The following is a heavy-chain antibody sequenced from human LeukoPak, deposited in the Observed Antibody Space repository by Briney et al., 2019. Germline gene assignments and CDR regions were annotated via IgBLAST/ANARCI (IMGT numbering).Heavy chain of an antibody. J-gene: IGHJ4*02. CDR1: GFTLSGSA. D-gene: IGHD2-2*01. V-gene: IGHV3-73*01. CDR3: SSGGFCNSATCYGVY. Sequence: GGSLRLSCAASGFTLSGSAMHWVRQASGKGLEWVGRIRSKANSYATAYAASVKGRFTISRDDSKNTAYLQMNSLKTEDTAVYYCSSGGFCNSATCYGVYWGQGTLVTVSS. CDR2: IRSKANSYAT.